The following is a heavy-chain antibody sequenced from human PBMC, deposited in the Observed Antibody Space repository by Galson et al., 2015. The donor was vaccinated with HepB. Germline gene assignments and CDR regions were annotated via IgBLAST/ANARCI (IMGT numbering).Heavy chain of an antibody. D-gene: IGHD6-13*01. Sequence: SLRLSCAASGFTFSSYSMNWVRQAPGKGLEWVSSISSSSYIYYADSVKGRFTISRDNAKNSLYLQMNSLRAEDTAVYYCARDNIAAAGTNYYYYGMDVWGQGTTVTVSS. CDR2: ISSSSYI. CDR1: GFTFSSYS. V-gene: IGHV3-21*01. CDR3: ARDNIAAAGTNYYYYGMDV. J-gene: IGHJ6*02.